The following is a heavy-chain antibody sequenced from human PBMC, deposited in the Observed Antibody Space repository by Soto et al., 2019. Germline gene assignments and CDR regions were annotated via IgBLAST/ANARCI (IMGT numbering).Heavy chain of an antibody. CDR2: ISSSGSTI. CDR3: ASRSSGWKFYGMDV. CDR1: GFTFSSYE. D-gene: IGHD6-19*01. J-gene: IGHJ6*02. Sequence: GGSLRLSCAASGFTFSSYEMNWVRQAPGKGLEWVSYISSSGSTIYYADSVKGRFTISRDNAKNSLYLQMNSLRAEDTAVYYCASRSSGWKFYGMDVWGQGTTVTV. V-gene: IGHV3-48*03.